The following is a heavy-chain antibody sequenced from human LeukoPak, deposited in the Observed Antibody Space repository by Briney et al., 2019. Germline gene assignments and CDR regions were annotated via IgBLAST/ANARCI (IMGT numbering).Heavy chain of an antibody. D-gene: IGHD6-6*01. V-gene: IGHV1-18*01. J-gene: IGHJ5*02. CDR3: AIDPQRGIAARPPAWGFDP. CDR1: GYTFTSYG. Sequence: ASVKVSCKASGYTFTSYGISWVRQAPGRGLEWMGWISAYNGNTNYAQKLQGRVTMTTDTSTSTAYMELRSLRSDDTAVYYCAIDPQRGIAARPPAWGFDPWGQGTLVTVSS. CDR2: ISAYNGNT.